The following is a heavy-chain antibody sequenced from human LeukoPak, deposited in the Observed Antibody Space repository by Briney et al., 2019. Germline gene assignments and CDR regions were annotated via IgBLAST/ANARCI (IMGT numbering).Heavy chain of an antibody. CDR1: GFTFDDYA. D-gene: IGHD3-22*01. CDR2: ISWNSGSI. CDR3: ARDLSTPYLSGYYNWFDP. V-gene: IGHV3-9*01. Sequence: PGRSLRLSCAASGFTFDDYAMHWARQAPGKGLEWVSGISWNSGSIGYADSVKGRFTISRDNAKNSLYLQMNSLRAEDTAVYYCARDLSTPYLSGYYNWFDPWGQGTLVTVSS. J-gene: IGHJ5*02.